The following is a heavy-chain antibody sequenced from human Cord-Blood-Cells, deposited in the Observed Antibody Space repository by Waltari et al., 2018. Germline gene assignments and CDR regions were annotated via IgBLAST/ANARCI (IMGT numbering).Heavy chain of an antibody. D-gene: IGHD6-13*01. CDR1: GGSFRGYY. Sequence: QVQLPQWGAGLLQPSETLSLTCAVSGGSFRGYYWRWIRQARGKGLEWIGENNHSGSTNYGPTRQWRVTRSADTAERPCSLRLRPVAAAGTAVYCCARGRAAGAGITDASDIWGQGTRVTVTP. J-gene: IGHJ3*02. V-gene: IGHV4-34*01. CDR2: NNHSGST. CDR3: ARGRAAGAGITDASDI.